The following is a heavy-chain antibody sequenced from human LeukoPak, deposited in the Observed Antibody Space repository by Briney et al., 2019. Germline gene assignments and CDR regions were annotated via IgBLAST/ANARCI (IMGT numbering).Heavy chain of an antibody. CDR2: ISSSGSTI. V-gene: IGHV3-48*03. J-gene: IGHJ4*02. Sequence: GGSLRLSCAASGFTFSSYEMNWVRQAPGKGLESVSYISSSGSTIYYADSVKGRFTISRDNAKNSLYLQMNSLRAEDTAVYYCARVYRSSSGPTLDYWGQGTLVTVSS. D-gene: IGHD6-6*01. CDR1: GFTFSSYE. CDR3: ARVYRSSSGPTLDY.